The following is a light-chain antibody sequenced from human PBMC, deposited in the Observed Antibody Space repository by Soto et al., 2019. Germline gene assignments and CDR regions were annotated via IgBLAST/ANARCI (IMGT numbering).Light chain of an antibody. CDR2: DAS. CDR3: QQRSNWIT. CDR1: QSVTSNY. J-gene: IGKJ5*01. V-gene: IGKV3-11*01. Sequence: EIVLTQSPATLSLSPGERATLSCRASQSVTSNYLAWYQQKPGQAPRLLIYDASNRATGIPARFSGSGSGTDFILTISSLEPEDFAVYYCQQRSNWITFGQGTHWRL.